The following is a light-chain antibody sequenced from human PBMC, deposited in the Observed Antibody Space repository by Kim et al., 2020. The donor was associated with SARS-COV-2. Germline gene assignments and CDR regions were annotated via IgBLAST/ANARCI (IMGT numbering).Light chain of an antibody. CDR3: TSRDSSAYLL. Sequence: SSELTQDPAVSVALGQTVRITCRGDSLRLYYATWYLQKPGQAPLLVIYGKNKRPSGIPDRFSGSDSANTAYLTITGAQAEDEADYYCTSRDSSAYLLFGGGTQLTVL. CDR2: GKN. V-gene: IGLV3-19*01. CDR1: SLRLYY. J-gene: IGLJ2*01.